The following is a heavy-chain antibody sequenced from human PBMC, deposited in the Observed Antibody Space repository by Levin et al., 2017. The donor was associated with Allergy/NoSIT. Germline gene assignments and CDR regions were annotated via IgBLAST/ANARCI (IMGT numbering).Heavy chain of an antibody. D-gene: IGHD6-13*01. CDR3: ARDRAAAGTGEDYGMDV. CDR1: GGSISSYY. CDR2: IYYSGST. Sequence: NTSETLSLTCTVSGGSISSYYWSWIRQPPGKGLEWIGYIYYSGSTNYNPSLKSRVTISVDTSKNQFSLKLSSVTAADTAVYYCARDRAAAGTGEDYGMDVWGQGTTVTVSS. V-gene: IGHV4-59*01. J-gene: IGHJ6*02.